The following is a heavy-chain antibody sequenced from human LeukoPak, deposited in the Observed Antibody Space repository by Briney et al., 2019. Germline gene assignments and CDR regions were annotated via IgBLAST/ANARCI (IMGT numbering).Heavy chain of an antibody. V-gene: IGHV4-34*01. D-gene: IGHD3-10*01. CDR2: INHSGRT. CDR3: ARGVDYYGV. CDR1: GGSFSGYY. Sequence: PSETLSLTCAVYGGSFSGYYWNWIRQPSGKGLEWIGEINHSGRTNYNPSLKSRVTISVDTSKKQFSLKLSSVTAADTAVYYCARGVDYYGVWGQGTLVTVSS. J-gene: IGHJ4*02.